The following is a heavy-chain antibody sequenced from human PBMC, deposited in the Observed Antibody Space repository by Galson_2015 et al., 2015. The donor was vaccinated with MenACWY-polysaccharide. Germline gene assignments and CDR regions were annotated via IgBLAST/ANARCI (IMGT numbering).Heavy chain of an antibody. V-gene: IGHV3-30*18. D-gene: IGHD4-17*01. Sequence: SLRLSCAASGFIFNHYGIHWVRQAPGKGLEWVALISHDETNKHYADSVKGRFTISRDTSKNVVYLQMNSLRVEDTALYFCAKDNWLRREVLVGDYDYWGQGTLVAVSS. CDR1: GFIFNHYG. CDR3: AKDNWLRREVLVGDYDY. CDR2: ISHDETNK. J-gene: IGHJ4*02.